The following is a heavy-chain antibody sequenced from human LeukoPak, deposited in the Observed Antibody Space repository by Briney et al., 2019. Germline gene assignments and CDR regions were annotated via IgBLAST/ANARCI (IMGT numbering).Heavy chain of an antibody. V-gene: IGHV3-23*01. D-gene: IGHD6-13*01. J-gene: IGHJ4*02. CDR3: SKWAGVSDTSNWYGPFDH. Sequence: GGSLRLSCAASGFTFSSYAMSLVRQVPGKGLEWVSTISSSGGSTYYADSVKGRFTISRDNSKNTLSLQMNSLSAEDTAIYYCSKWAGVSDTSNWYGPFDHWGQGTLVTVSS. CDR2: ISSSGGST. CDR1: GFTFSSYA.